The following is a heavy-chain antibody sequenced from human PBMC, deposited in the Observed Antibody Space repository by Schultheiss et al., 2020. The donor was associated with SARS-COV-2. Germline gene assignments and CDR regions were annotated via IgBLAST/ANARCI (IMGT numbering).Heavy chain of an antibody. CDR2: ISYDGSNK. Sequence: GGSLRLSCAASGFTFSSYAMSWVRQAPGKGLEWVAVISYDGSNKYYADSVKGRFTISRDNSKNTLYLQMNSLRAEDTAVYYCARDQASYYDSSASDYWGQGTLVTVSS. V-gene: IGHV3-30*07. CDR1: GFTFSSYA. J-gene: IGHJ4*02. CDR3: ARDQASYYDSSASDY. D-gene: IGHD3-22*01.